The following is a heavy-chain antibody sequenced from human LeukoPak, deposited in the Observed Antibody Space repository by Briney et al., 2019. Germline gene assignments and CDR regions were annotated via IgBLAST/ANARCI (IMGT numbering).Heavy chain of an antibody. CDR2: ISSSSSTI. V-gene: IGHV3-48*01. D-gene: IGHD4-17*01. CDR3: ARYPGTRSTVTRDYYYYMDV. J-gene: IGHJ6*03. Sequence: GGSLRLSCAASGFTFSSYSMNWVRQAPGKGLEWVSYISSSSSTIYYADSVKGRFTISRDNAKNSLYLQMNSLRAEDTAVYYCARYPGTRSTVTRDYYYYMDVWGKGTTVTVSS. CDR1: GFTFSSYS.